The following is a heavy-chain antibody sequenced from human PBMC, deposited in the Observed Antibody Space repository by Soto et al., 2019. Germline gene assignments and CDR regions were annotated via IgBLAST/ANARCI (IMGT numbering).Heavy chain of an antibody. D-gene: IGHD6-13*01. CDR3: AKGGGQQLVPDYFDY. CDR2: ISASGGST. V-gene: IGHV3-23*01. CDR1: GFTFSSYA. Sequence: GGSLRLSCAASGFTFSSYAMSWVRQAPGKGLEWVSAISASGGSTYFADSVKGRFTISRDNSKNTLYLQMNSLRAEDTAVYYCAKGGGQQLVPDYFDYWGQGTLVTVSS. J-gene: IGHJ4*02.